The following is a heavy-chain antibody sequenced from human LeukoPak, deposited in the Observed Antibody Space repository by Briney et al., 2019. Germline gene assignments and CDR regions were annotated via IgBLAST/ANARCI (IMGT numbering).Heavy chain of an antibody. D-gene: IGHD2-2*01. V-gene: IGHV1-3*01. J-gene: IGHJ4*02. Sequence: ASVKVSCKASGYTFTSYAMHWVRQAPGQRLEWMGWINAGNGNTKYSQKFQGRVTITIDTSTTTVYMELRSLRSDDTAIYYCARDLMYCDTMSCYDGDFDYWGQGTPVTVSS. CDR2: INAGNGNT. CDR1: GYTFTSYA. CDR3: ARDLMYCDTMSCYDGDFDY.